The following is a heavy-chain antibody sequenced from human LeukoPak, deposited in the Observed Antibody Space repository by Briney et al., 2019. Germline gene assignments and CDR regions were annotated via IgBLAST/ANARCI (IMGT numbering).Heavy chain of an antibody. CDR1: GYTFIDYH. CDR3: ARDSLYSNGWYTDY. Sequence: ASVKVSCKASGYTFIDYHMHWVRQAPGQGLEWMGWINPNSGGTNYAQKFQGRVTMTRDTSISTAYMELSRLTSDDTAEYYCARDSLYSNGWYTDYWGQGTLVTVSS. J-gene: IGHJ4*02. CDR2: INPNSGGT. D-gene: IGHD6-19*01. V-gene: IGHV1-2*02.